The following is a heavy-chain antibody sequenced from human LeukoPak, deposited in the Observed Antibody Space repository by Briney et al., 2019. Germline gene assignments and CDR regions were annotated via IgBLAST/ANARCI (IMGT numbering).Heavy chain of an antibody. CDR2: INPNSGGT. CDR1: GYTFTGYY. CDR3: ARDRGDCTNGVCYVWFDP. J-gene: IGHJ5*02. D-gene: IGHD2-8*01. V-gene: IGHV1-2*02. Sequence: EASVKVSCKASGYTFTGYYMHWARQAPGQGLEWMGWINPNSGGTNYAQKFQGRVTMTRDTSIGTAYMELSRLRSDDTAVYYCARDRGDCTNGVCYVWFDPWGQGTLVTVSS.